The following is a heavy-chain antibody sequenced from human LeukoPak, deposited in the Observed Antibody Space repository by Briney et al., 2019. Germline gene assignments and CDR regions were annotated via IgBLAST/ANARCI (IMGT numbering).Heavy chain of an antibody. D-gene: IGHD2-8*01. CDR2: ISSSGSTI. V-gene: IGHV3-11*01. CDR1: GFTFSDYY. Sequence: KSGGSLRLSCAASGFTFSDYYMSWIRQAPGKGLEWVSYISSSGSTIYYADSVKGRFTISRDNSKNTLYLQMNSLRAEDTAVYYCAKSPLYCTNGVCLEDWFDPWGQGTLVTVSS. J-gene: IGHJ5*02. CDR3: AKSPLYCTNGVCLEDWFDP.